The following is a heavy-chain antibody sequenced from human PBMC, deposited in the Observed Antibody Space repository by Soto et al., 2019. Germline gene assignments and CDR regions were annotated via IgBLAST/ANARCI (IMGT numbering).Heavy chain of an antibody. Sequence: SETLSLTCAVYGGSFSGYYWSWIRQPPGKGLEWIGEINHSGSTNYNPSLKSRVTISVDTSKNQFSLKLSSVTAADTAVYYCARGGDRGESYFDYWGQGTLVTVSS. D-gene: IGHD2-21*01. CDR3: ARGGDRGESYFDY. J-gene: IGHJ4*02. CDR1: GGSFSGYY. CDR2: INHSGST. V-gene: IGHV4-34*01.